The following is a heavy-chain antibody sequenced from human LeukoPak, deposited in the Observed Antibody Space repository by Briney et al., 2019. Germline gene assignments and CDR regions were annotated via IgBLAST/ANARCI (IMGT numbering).Heavy chain of an antibody. CDR2: ISWNSGDI. V-gene: IGHV3-9*01. CDR3: ARAQDIVVVVALDAFDI. Sequence: GGSLRLSCAASGFSFGGYALHWVRQAPGKGLEWVASISWNSGDIVHADSVKGRFTISRDNAKNTLYLQMNSLRAEDTAVYYCARAQDIVVVVALDAFDIWGQGTMVTVSS. J-gene: IGHJ3*02. CDR1: GFSFGGYA. D-gene: IGHD2-15*01.